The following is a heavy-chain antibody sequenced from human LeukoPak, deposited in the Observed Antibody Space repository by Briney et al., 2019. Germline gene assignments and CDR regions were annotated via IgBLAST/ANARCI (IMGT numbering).Heavy chain of an antibody. CDR1: GYTLTELS. CDR3: ATDLLWSGYYRTIAY. D-gene: IGHD3-3*01. Sequence: ASVKVSCKVSGYTLTELSMHWVRQAPGKGLEWMGGFDPEDGETIYAQKFQGRVTMTEDTSTDTAYMELSSLRSEDTAVYYRATDLLWSGYYRTIAYWGQGTLVTVSS. CDR2: FDPEDGET. V-gene: IGHV1-24*01. J-gene: IGHJ4*02.